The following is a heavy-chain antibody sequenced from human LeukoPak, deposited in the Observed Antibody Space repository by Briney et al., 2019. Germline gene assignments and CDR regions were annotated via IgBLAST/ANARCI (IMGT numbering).Heavy chain of an antibody. CDR1: GFTFSSYV. CDR2: ISYDGSNK. CDR3: ARSGSYWGYFDY. J-gene: IGHJ4*02. V-gene: IGHV3-30-3*01. Sequence: PGGSLRLSCAASGFTFSSYVMHWVRQAPGKGLEWVAVISYDGSNKYYADSVKGRFTISRDNSKNTLYLQMNSLRAEDTAVYYCARSGSYWGYFDYWGQGTLVTVSS. D-gene: IGHD1-26*01.